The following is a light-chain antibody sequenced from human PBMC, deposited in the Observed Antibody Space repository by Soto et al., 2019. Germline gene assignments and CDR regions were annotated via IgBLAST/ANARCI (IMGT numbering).Light chain of an antibody. Sequence: ESGLTQSPGTLSLPPGERATLSCRASQSINTKDLAWYQQKPGQAPRLLIYGASTRATGIPERFTGSGSGTDFTLTINRPEPEDFALYYCQQYGPSLPFGGGAKVGIK. CDR2: GAS. V-gene: IGKV3-20*01. CDR3: QQYGPSLP. CDR1: QSINTKD. J-gene: IGKJ4*01.